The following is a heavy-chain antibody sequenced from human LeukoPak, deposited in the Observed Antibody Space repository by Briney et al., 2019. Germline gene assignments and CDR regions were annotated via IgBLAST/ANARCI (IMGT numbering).Heavy chain of an antibody. CDR3: ARAMTTVNHFDY. D-gene: IGHD4-11*01. CDR1: GGSISSSSYY. J-gene: IGHJ4*02. CDR2: IYYTGTT. Sequence: PSETLSLTCTVSGGSISSSSYYWGWIRQPPGKGLEWIGYIYYTGTTYYNPSLKSRVTISVDTSKNQFSLKLSSVTAADTAVYYCARAMTTVNHFDYWGQGTLVTVSS. V-gene: IGHV4-39*07.